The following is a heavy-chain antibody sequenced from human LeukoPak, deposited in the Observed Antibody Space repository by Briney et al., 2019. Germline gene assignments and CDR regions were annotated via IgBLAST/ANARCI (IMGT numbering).Heavy chain of an antibody. CDR3: AGRPYSSSWYYFDY. CDR1: GFTFSSYS. Sequence: GGSLRLSCAASGFTFSSYSMNWVRQAPGKGLEWVSYISSSGSSIFYADSVKGRFTISRDNAKNSLYLQMNSLRAEDTAVYYCAGRPYSSSWYYFDYWGQGTLVTVSS. J-gene: IGHJ4*02. V-gene: IGHV3-48*04. D-gene: IGHD6-13*01. CDR2: ISSSGSSI.